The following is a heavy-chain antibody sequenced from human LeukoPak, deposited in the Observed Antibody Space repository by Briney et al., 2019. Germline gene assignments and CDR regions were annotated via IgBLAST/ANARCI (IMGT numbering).Heavy chain of an antibody. V-gene: IGHV1-69*04. CDR3: AKGLYSSGWGHFDY. J-gene: IGHJ4*02. D-gene: IGHD6-19*01. CDR1: GGTFSIYA. CDR2: IIPILGIA. Sequence: SVKVSCNASGGTFSIYAISWVRQAPGQGLEWMGRIIPILGIANYAQKFQGRVTITADKSTSTAYMELSSLRSEDTALYYCAKGLYSSGWGHFDYWGQGTLVTVSS.